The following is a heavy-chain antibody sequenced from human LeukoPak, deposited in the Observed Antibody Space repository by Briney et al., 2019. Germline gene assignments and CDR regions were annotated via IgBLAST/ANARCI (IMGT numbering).Heavy chain of an antibody. CDR2: INSEGSNT. CDR1: GFTFSSYW. D-gene: IGHD4-17*01. J-gene: IGHJ3*02. Sequence: GGSLRLACAAYGFTFSSYWMHWVRRAPGKGLVWVSRINSEGSNTSYADSVKGRFTISRDNAKTSLYLPMTSLRAADTAVYYCATRYGDYGDAFDIWGQGTMVTVSS. V-gene: IGHV3-74*01. CDR3: ATRYGDYGDAFDI.